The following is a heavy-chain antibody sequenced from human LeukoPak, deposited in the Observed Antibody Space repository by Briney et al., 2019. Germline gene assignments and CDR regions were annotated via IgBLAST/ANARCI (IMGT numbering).Heavy chain of an antibody. D-gene: IGHD1-7*01. Sequence: GGSLRLSCAASGFTFSSYWMSWVRQAPGKGLEWVANIKQDGSEKYYVDSVKGRFTISRDNAKNSLHLQMNSLRAEDTAVYYCARGITGTTGNVFDYWGQGTLVTVSS. CDR1: GFTFSSYW. CDR2: IKQDGSEK. J-gene: IGHJ4*02. CDR3: ARGITGTTGNVFDY. V-gene: IGHV3-7*01.